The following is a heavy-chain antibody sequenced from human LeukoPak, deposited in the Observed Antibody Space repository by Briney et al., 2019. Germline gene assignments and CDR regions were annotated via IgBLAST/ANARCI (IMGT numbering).Heavy chain of an antibody. CDR1: GFTFSNYG. V-gene: IGHV3-30*02. CDR2: IRYDGSNK. CDR3: ATDIVVVPAAFLDY. J-gene: IGHJ4*02. Sequence: GGSLRPSCAASGFTFSNYGIHWVRQAPGKGLEWVAFIRYDGSNKYYADFVKGRFTISRDNSKNTLYLQMNSLRAEDTAVYYCATDIVVVPAAFLDYWGQGTLVTVSS. D-gene: IGHD2-2*01.